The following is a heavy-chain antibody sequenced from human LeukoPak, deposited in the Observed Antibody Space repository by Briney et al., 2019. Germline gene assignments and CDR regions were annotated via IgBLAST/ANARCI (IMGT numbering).Heavy chain of an antibody. CDR2: INNDGSGT. Sequence: PGGSLRLSCAASGFTFSSYWMHWVRQAPGKGPVWVSRINNDGSGTTYADSVKGRFTISRDDAKNSLYLQMNSLRAEDTAVYYCARLADAFDIWGQGTMVTVSS. V-gene: IGHV3-74*01. J-gene: IGHJ3*02. CDR1: GFTFSSYW. CDR3: ARLADAFDI.